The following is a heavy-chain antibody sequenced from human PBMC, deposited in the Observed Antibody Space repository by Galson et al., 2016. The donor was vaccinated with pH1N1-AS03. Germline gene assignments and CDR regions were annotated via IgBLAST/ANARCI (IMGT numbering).Heavy chain of an antibody. D-gene: IGHD3-9*01. V-gene: IGHV7-4-1*01. Sequence: VRVSCKASGYTFTSHRIIWVRQAPGQGLECMGWLTTSTGDPTYAQGFTGRFAFSLDTSVSTAYLQIDSLKADDTAVYYCARGHMSLSGFWDSWGQGTLVTVSS. CDR2: LTTSTGDP. CDR3: ARGHMSLSGFWDS. J-gene: IGHJ4*02. CDR1: GYTFTSHR.